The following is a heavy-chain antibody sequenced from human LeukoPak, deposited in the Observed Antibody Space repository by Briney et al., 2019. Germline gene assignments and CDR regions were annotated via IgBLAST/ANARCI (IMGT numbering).Heavy chain of an antibody. J-gene: IGHJ4*02. Sequence: GGSLRLSCAASEFTFSSYDMHWVRQAPGKGLEWVSTIDTAGNAWYPDSVKGRFTMSRDNAKNSLNLQMNSLRVGDTAVYYCARAKLPGIQTAGRVNYFDSWGQGTLVSVSA. CDR2: IDTAGNA. V-gene: IGHV3-13*01. CDR1: EFTFSSYD. D-gene: IGHD6-13*01. CDR3: ARAKLPGIQTAGRVNYFDS.